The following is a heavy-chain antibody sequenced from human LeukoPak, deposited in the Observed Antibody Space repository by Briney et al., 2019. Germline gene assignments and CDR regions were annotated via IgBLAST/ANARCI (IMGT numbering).Heavy chain of an antibody. Sequence: SETLSLTCTVSGDSIGGSNYHWGWIRQPPGMGLEWLGNVHRSGRAYYNESLRGRTTISVDTSKNQFSLRLASMTTADTAVYYCAREPDAWGQGILVTVSS. CDR2: VHRSGRA. J-gene: IGHJ5*02. CDR3: AREPDA. CDR1: GDSIGGSNYH. V-gene: IGHV4-39*07.